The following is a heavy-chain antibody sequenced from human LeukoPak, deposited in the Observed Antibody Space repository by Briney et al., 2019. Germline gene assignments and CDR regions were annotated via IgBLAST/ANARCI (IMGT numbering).Heavy chain of an antibody. J-gene: IGHJ3*02. V-gene: IGHV3-23*01. CDR3: AKAVGSSGYFSRDAFDI. CDR2: ISGGGSGT. D-gene: IGHD3-22*01. Sequence: GGSLRLSCAASGFTFRSYAMSWVRQAPGKGLEWVAVISGGGSGTYYADSVRGRFIISRDNSKNTVYLQMNSLRAEDTAIYYCAKAVGSSGYFSRDAFDIWGQGTMVTVSS. CDR1: GFTFRSYA.